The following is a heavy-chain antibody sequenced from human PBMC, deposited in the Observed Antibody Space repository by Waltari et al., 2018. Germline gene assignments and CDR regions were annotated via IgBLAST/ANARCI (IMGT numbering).Heavy chain of an antibody. CDR2: INPNNGDT. CDR3: ATGISSGWSPFDF. CDR1: GYAFTGYY. Sequence: QVHLVQSGAEVKKPGASVKVSCKASGYAFTGYYMHWVRQAPGQGLEWMGRINPNNGDTKYAQKFQGRVTMTRDTSINTAYMEVRNLRSDDMAIYSCATGISSGWSPFDFWGQGTLVTVSS. D-gene: IGHD6-13*01. V-gene: IGHV1-2*06. J-gene: IGHJ4*02.